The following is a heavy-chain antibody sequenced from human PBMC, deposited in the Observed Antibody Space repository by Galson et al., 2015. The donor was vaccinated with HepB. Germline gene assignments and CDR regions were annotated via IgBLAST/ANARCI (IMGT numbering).Heavy chain of an antibody. CDR2: IWSDGSNK. J-gene: IGHJ5*02. D-gene: IGHD3-16*02. CDR3: ARDRGELSNWFDP. V-gene: IGHV3-33*01. CDR1: GFTFSNYG. Sequence: SLRLSCAASGFTFSNYGMHWVRQAPGKGLEWVAVIWSDGSNKNYADSVKGRFTISRDNSKNTLFLQMNSLRAEDTAAYYCARDRGELSNWFDPWGQGTLVTVSS.